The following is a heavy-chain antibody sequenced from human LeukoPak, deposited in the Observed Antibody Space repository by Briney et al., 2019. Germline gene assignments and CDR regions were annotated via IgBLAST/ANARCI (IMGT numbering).Heavy chain of an antibody. Sequence: GESLKISCKGSGYSFASFWIGWVRQMPGKGLEWMGIIYPGDSDTRYSPSFQGQVTISADKSISTTYVQWSSLKASDTAIYYCASIVVAAAGRGYYYYGMDVWGQGTTVTVSS. CDR3: ASIVVAAAGRGYYYYGMDV. CDR1: GYSFASFW. J-gene: IGHJ6*02. V-gene: IGHV5-51*01. CDR2: IYPGDSDT. D-gene: IGHD6-13*01.